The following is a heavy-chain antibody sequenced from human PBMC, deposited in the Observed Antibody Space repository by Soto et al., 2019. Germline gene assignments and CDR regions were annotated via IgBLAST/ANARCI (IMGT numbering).Heavy chain of an antibody. J-gene: IGHJ4*02. D-gene: IGHD3-16*01. CDR2: ISSSSSYI. V-gene: IGHV3-21*01. CDR1: GFTFSSYS. Sequence: SLRLSCAASGFTFSSYSMNWVRQAPGKGLEWVSSISSSSSYIYYGDSVKGRLTISRDNAKNSLYLQMNSLRAEDTAVYYCARAVITVAGVITHYFGYWGQGTLVTVCS. CDR3: ARAVITVAGVITHYFGY.